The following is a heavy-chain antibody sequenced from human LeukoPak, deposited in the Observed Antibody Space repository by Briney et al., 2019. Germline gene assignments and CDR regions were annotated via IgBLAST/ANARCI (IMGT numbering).Heavy chain of an antibody. CDR3: ATSAFDY. D-gene: IGHD2-15*01. CDR2: IIPILGIA. Sequence: ASVKVSCKASGGTFSSYAISWVRQAPGQGLEWMGRIIPILGIANYAQKFQGRVTLTRDTSTSTVYMELSSLRSEDTAVYYCATSAFDYWGQGTLVTVPS. V-gene: IGHV1-69*04. CDR1: GGTFSSYA. J-gene: IGHJ4*02.